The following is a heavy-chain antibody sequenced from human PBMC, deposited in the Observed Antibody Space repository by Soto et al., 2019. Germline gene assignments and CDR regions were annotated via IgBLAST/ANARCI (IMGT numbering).Heavy chain of an antibody. D-gene: IGHD6-13*01. J-gene: IGHJ6*02. CDR1: GGSFSGCY. CDR3: ARGLEGRYSSSWYFFYYGMDV. Sequence: SETLSLTGAVYGGSFSGCYWSWIRQPPGKGLECIGEINHSGSTNYNPSLKSRVTISVDTSKNQFSLKLSSVTAADTAVYYCARGLEGRYSSSWYFFYYGMDVWGQGTTVTVYS. V-gene: IGHV4-34*01. CDR2: INHSGST.